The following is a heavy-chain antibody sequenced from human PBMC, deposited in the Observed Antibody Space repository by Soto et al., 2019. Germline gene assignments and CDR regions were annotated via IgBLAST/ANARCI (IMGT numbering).Heavy chain of an antibody. CDR2: MYRGGST. J-gene: IGHJ4*02. CDR1: GFSVSGSY. D-gene: IGHD5-18*01. Sequence: HPGGSLRLSCVVSGFSVSGSYIFWVRQATGKGLEWVSLMYRGGSTDNADSVKGRFTISRDKSKNTLYLHMNSLRVEDTAVYYCARVNTTLVDHFDYWGQGTLVTVSS. CDR3: ARVNTTLVDHFDY. V-gene: IGHV3-53*01.